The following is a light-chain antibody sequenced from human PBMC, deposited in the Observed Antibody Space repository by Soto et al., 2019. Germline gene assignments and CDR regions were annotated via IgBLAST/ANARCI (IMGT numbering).Light chain of an antibody. J-gene: IGKJ5*01. Sequence: AIRMTQSPSSFSASTGDRVTITCRASQGISSYLAWYQQEPGKAPNLLIYAASTLQSGVPSRFSGSGSGTDFTLTISCLQSEDFATYYCQQYYTYPITFGQGTRLEIK. CDR3: QQYYTYPIT. CDR1: QGISSY. CDR2: AAS. V-gene: IGKV1-8*01.